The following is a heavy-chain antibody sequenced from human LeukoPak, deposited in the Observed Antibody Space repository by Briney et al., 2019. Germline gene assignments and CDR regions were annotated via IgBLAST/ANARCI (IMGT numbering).Heavy chain of an antibody. CDR3: AAQHQLVKTFDI. V-gene: IGHV4-59*01. CDR2: IHYTGTT. D-gene: IGHD6-13*01. J-gene: IGHJ3*02. CDR1: SGSIRNYY. Sequence: MPSETLSLTCTVSSGSIRNYYWSWIRQPPGKGLEWIGYIHYTGTTNYNPSLKSRVTLSLDTSKNQLSLKLNSVTAADAAVYYCAAQHQLVKTFDIWGQGNIISVSS.